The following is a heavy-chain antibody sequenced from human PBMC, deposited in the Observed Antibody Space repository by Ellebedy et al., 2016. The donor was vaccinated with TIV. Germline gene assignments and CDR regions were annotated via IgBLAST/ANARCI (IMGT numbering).Heavy chain of an antibody. Sequence: GESLKISCAASGFTFSKYGMNWVRQVPGKGLEWVSAISGSGGSTNYADSVEGRFTIARDNSKNTLYLQMNSLRAEDTAVYYCVKSKYYYDSSAYPFDYWGQGTLATVSS. V-gene: IGHV3-23*01. CDR3: VKSKYYYDSSAYPFDY. CDR2: ISGSGGST. D-gene: IGHD3-22*01. CDR1: GFTFSKYG. J-gene: IGHJ4*02.